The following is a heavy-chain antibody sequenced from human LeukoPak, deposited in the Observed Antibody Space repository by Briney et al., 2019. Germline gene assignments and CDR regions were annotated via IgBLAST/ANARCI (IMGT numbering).Heavy chain of an antibody. D-gene: IGHD3-10*01. CDR1: GGSISSYY. V-gene: IGHV4-59*12. Sequence: SETLSLTCTVSGGSISSYYWSWIRQPPGKGLEWIGYIYYSGSTNYNPSLKSRVTISVDTSKNQFSLKLSSVTAADTAVYYCARGEVRARKGIRSDPWGQGTLVTVSS. J-gene: IGHJ5*02. CDR3: ARGEVRARKGIRSDP. CDR2: IYYSGST.